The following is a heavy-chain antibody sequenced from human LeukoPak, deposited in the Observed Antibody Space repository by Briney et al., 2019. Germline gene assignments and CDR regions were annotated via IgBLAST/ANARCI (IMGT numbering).Heavy chain of an antibody. D-gene: IGHD3-3*01. V-gene: IGHV3-30*02. J-gene: IGHJ6*03. CDR2: IRYDGSNK. CDR3: AKVVRVFGVVTYYYYYYMDV. CDR1: GFTFSSYG. Sequence: PGRSLRLSCAASGFTFSSYGMHWVRQAPGKGLEWVAFIRYDGSNKYYADSVKGRFTISRDNSKNTLYLQMNSLRAEDTAVYYCAKVVRVFGVVTYYYYYYMDVWGKGTTVTVSS.